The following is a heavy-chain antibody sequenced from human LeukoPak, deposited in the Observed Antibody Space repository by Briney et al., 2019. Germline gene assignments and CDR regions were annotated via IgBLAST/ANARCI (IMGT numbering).Heavy chain of an antibody. CDR3: ARDPPRYCSGGSCPPIDY. CDR2: IVVGSGNT. CDR1: GFTFTSSA. J-gene: IGHJ4*02. Sequence: TSVKVSCKASGFTFTSSAVQWVRQARGQRLEWIGWIVVGSGNTNYAQKFQERVTITRDMSTSTAYMELSSLRSEDTAVYYCARDPPRYCSGGSCPPIDYWGQGTLVTVSS. V-gene: IGHV1-58*01. D-gene: IGHD2-15*01.